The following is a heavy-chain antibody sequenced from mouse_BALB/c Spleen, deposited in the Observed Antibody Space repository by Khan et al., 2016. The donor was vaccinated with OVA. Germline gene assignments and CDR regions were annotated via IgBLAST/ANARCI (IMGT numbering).Heavy chain of an antibody. V-gene: IGHV1-4*01. CDR3: GGKTTAYAMDY. J-gene: IGHJ4*01. CDR1: GYTFTSNT. Sequence: QVQLQQSGAEPARPGASVKTSRKASGYTFTSNTMHWVTQRPGLGLEWIGYIKHSSGYTNSNQKFNDKATLTADKSSSTDYMQLSRLTSEDYAVYYCGGKTTAYAMDYWGQGTSVTVSS. CDR2: IKHSSGYT. D-gene: IGHD1-2*01.